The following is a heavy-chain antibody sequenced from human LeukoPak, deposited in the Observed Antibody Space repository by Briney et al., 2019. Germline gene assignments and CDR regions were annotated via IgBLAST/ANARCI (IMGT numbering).Heavy chain of an antibody. CDR3: TKTHSYPNYGDLYYYYGMDV. CDR1: VFTFSSYG. V-gene: IGHV3-30*18. CDR2: ISYEGSNK. J-gene: IGHJ6*02. D-gene: IGHD4-17*01. Sequence: GRSLRLSCVASVFTFSSYGMHGVRQAPGKGREWVAVISYEGSNKYYADSVKGRLTISRDNSMNKLYLQMNSLRAEDTAVYYCTKTHSYPNYGDLYYYYGMDVWGRRTTVTVSS.